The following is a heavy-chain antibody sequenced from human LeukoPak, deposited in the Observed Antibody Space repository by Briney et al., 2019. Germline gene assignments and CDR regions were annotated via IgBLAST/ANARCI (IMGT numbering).Heavy chain of an antibody. Sequence: GGSLRLSCAASGFTFDDYAMHWVRQAPGKGLEWVSGISWNSGSIGYADSVKGRLTISRDNAKNSLYPQMNSLRAEDTALYYCAKGLYYDSSGSFDPWGQGTLVTVSS. CDR1: GFTFDDYA. J-gene: IGHJ5*02. CDR3: AKGLYYDSSGSFDP. V-gene: IGHV3-9*01. CDR2: ISWNSGSI. D-gene: IGHD3-22*01.